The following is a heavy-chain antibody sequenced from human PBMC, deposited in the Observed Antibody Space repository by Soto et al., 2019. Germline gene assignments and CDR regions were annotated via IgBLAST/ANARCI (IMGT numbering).Heavy chain of an antibody. CDR1: GYSLTSYW. V-gene: IGHV5-10-1*01. CDR2: IDPSDSYT. J-gene: IGHJ6*02. CDR3: ARPTVMVRGVITAYYYYGMDV. Sequence: GESLKISCKGSGYSLTSYWISWVRQMPGKGLEWMGRIDPSDSYTNYSPSFQGHVTISADKSISTAYLQWSSLKASDTAMYYCARPTVMVRGVITAYYYYGMDVWGQGTTVTVSS. D-gene: IGHD3-10*01.